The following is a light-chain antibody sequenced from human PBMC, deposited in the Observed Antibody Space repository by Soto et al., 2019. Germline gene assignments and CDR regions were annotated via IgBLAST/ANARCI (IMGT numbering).Light chain of an antibody. Sequence: AIRMTQSPSSLSESTGDRVTMTCLASQGISSYLAWYQQKPGKAPKLLIYAASTLQSGVPSRFSGSGSGTDFTLTISCLQSEDFATYYCQQYYGYPRTFGQGTKVDIK. CDR2: AAS. CDR3: QQYYGYPRT. J-gene: IGKJ1*01. V-gene: IGKV1-8*01. CDR1: QGISSY.